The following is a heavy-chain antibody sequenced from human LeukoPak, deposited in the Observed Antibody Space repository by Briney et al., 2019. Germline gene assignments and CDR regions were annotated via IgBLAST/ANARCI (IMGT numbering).Heavy chain of an antibody. V-gene: IGHV4-39*01. Sequence: SSETLSLTCTVSGGSISSSSYYWGWIRQPPGEGLEWIGTIYYSGTTYYNPSLGSRVTISLDTSKNQFSLKLTSVTAADTAVYYCARRSTKENGFDFWDQGTLVTVSS. J-gene: IGHJ4*02. CDR1: GGSISSSSYY. CDR2: IYYSGTT. D-gene: IGHD1-1*01. CDR3: ARRSTKENGFDF.